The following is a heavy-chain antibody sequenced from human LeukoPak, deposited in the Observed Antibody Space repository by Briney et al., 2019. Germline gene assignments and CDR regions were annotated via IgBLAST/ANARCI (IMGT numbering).Heavy chain of an antibody. D-gene: IGHD4-17*01. V-gene: IGHV4-59*01. J-gene: IGHJ4*02. CDR2: IYYSGST. Sequence: PSETLSLTCSVSGASLTNYYWSWIRQPPGRGLEWIGYIYYSGSTNYNPSLKSRVTISVDTSKNQFSLKLSSVTAADTAVYYCARAMDGDYFDYWGQGTLVTVSS. CDR1: GASLTNYY. CDR3: ARAMDGDYFDY.